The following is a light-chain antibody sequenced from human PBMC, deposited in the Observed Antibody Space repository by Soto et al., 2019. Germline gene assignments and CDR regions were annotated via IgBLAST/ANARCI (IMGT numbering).Light chain of an antibody. CDR3: LSYTSANTRV. V-gene: IGLV1-44*01. CDR1: SSNIGINA. J-gene: IGLJ3*02. Sequence: QSVLTQPPSASGTPGQRVTISCSGSSSNIGINAVNWYQQLPGTAPKLMIYEVNNRPSGVSNRFSGSKSGNTASLTISGLQPEDEADYYCLSYTSANTRVFGGGTKLTVL. CDR2: EVN.